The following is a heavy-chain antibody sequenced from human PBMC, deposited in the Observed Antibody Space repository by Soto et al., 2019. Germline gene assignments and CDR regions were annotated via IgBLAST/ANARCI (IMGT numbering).Heavy chain of an antibody. CDR2: IYYSGST. Sequence: SETLSLTCTVSGGSVSSGSYYWSWIRQPPGKGLEWIGYIYYSGSTNYNPSLKSRVTISVDTSKNQFSLKLSSVTAADTAVYYCARAHTYYYDSSGPTWFDPWGQGTLVTVSS. CDR3: ARAHTYYYDSSGPTWFDP. J-gene: IGHJ5*02. CDR1: GGSVSSGSYY. D-gene: IGHD3-22*01. V-gene: IGHV4-61*01.